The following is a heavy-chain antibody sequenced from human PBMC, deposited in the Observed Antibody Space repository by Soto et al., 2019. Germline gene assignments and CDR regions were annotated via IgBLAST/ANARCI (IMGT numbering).Heavy chain of an antibody. CDR3: AKDTRVRAGIDY. Sequence: EVQLVESGGGLVQPGRSLRLSCAASGFTFDDYAMHWVRQAPGKGLEWVSGISWNSGSIGYADSVKGRFTISRDNAKNYLYLQMNSLRAEDTALYYCAKDTRVRAGIDYWGQGTLVTVSS. V-gene: IGHV3-9*01. CDR2: ISWNSGSI. J-gene: IGHJ4*02. D-gene: IGHD6-19*01. CDR1: GFTFDDYA.